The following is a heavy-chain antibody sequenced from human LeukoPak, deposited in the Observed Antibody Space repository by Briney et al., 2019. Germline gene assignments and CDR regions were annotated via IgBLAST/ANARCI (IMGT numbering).Heavy chain of an antibody. CDR2: ISGSGGST. J-gene: IGHJ6*03. Sequence: PGGSLRLSRAASGFTFSSYAMSWVRQAPGKGLEWVSAISGSGGSTYYADSVKGRFTISRDNSKNTLYLQMNSLRAEDTAVYYCAKDNYGGNPLGYYYYYMDVWGKGTTVTVSS. D-gene: IGHD4-23*01. V-gene: IGHV3-23*01. CDR1: GFTFSSYA. CDR3: AKDNYGGNPLGYYYYYMDV.